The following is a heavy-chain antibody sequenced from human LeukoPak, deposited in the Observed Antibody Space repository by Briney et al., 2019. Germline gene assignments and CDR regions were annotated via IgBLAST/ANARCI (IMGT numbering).Heavy chain of an antibody. D-gene: IGHD2-21*02. V-gene: IGHV4-59*08. J-gene: IGHJ5*02. CDR1: GGSISSYY. CDR3: ARQGNAYCGGDCYYGYWFDP. CDR2: IYYCGST. Sequence: SETLSLTCTCSGGSISSYYWSWIRQPPGKGLAGVGHIYYCGSTNYNPSLKSRVTISVDTSKNQFSLKLSSVTAADTAVYYCARQGNAYCGGDCYYGYWFDPWGQGTLVTVSS.